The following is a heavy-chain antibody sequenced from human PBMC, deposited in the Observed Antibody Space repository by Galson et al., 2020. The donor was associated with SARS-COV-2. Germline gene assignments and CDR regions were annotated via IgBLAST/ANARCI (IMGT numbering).Heavy chain of an antibody. Sequence: SQTLSLTCAISGDSVSSNSATWTWIRQSPSRGLEWLGKTYYGSQWHSEYAVSVKGRMTIYPDTSKNQFSLQVNSVTPDDTAVYYCARQFYSSGWCGYDYWGQGILVTVSS. CDR1: GDSVSSNSAT. D-gene: IGHD6-19*01. CDR3: ARQFYSSGWCGYDY. CDR2: TYYGSQWHS. J-gene: IGHJ4*02. V-gene: IGHV6-1*01.